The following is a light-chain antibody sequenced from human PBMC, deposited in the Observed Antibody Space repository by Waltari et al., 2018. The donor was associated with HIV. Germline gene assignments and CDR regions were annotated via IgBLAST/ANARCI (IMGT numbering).Light chain of an antibody. V-gene: IGLV1-40*01. CDR1: SSNIRAGYD. Sequence: QSVLTQPPSVSGSPGQRVTIPCTGSSSNIRAGYDPHWYQQLPAPAPKLLIYVNNNRPSGVPDRFSGSKSGTSASLAITGLQAEDEADYYCQSYDSSLSGWVFGGGTKLTVL. J-gene: IGLJ3*02. CDR3: QSYDSSLSGWV. CDR2: VNN.